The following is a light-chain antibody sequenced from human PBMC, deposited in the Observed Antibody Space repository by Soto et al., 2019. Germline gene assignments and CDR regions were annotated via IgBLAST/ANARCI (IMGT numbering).Light chain of an antibody. CDR3: QQYSGT. CDR2: HSS. V-gene: IGKV3-11*01. Sequence: EIVLTQSPATLSLSPGESATLSCRASQSLSTYLAWYQQKPGQAPRLLIFHSSNRATGIPTRFSGSGSGTDFTLTISSLEPEDFAVYYCQQYSGTFGPVTKVDIK. CDR1: QSLSTY. J-gene: IGKJ3*01.